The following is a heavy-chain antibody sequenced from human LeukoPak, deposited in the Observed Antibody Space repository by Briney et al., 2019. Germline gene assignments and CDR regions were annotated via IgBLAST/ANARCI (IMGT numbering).Heavy chain of an antibody. CDR1: GFTFSSYA. CDR2: ISGSGGST. CDR3: AKAGRATYYYDSSGYYYFDY. D-gene: IGHD3-22*01. Sequence: GGSLRLSCAASGFTFSSYAMSWVRQAPGKGLEWVSAISGSGGSTYYADSVKGRLTISRDNSKNTLYLQMNSLRAEDTAVYYCAKAGRATYYYDSSGYYYFDYWGQGTLVTVSS. V-gene: IGHV3-23*01. J-gene: IGHJ4*02.